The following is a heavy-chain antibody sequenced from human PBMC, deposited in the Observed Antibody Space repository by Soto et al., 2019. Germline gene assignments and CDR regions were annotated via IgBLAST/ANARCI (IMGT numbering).Heavy chain of an antibody. CDR3: ARGGGAARRVYYYYMDV. V-gene: IGHV4-34*01. CDR1: GGSFSGYY. CDR2: INHSGST. Sequence: QVQLQQWGAGLLKPSETLSLTCAVYGGSFSGYYWSWIRQPPGKGLELIGEINHSGSTNYNPSLNNRVTISVDTSTNQFSLKLSSVTAADTAVYYCARGGGAARRVYYYYMDVWGKGTTVTVSS. J-gene: IGHJ6*03. D-gene: IGHD6-6*01.